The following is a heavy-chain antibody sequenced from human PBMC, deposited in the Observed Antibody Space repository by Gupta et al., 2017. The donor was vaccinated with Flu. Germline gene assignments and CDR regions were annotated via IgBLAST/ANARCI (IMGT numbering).Heavy chain of an antibody. Sequence: VASGGGSVQPGESLRLSCVPSGFWFSNYRMYWVRQTPRKGLEWVACEHRDGTATYADAVTGRFTISRDISRDTLFLDMSSLRVEDSGQDFGARGGKCDGGCYHVYHWGRGGPGTVS. V-gene: IGHV3-74*01. J-gene: IGHJ5*02. D-gene: IGHD3-10*01. CDR1: GFWFSNYR. CDR3: ARGGKCDGGCYHVYH. CDR2: EHRDGTA.